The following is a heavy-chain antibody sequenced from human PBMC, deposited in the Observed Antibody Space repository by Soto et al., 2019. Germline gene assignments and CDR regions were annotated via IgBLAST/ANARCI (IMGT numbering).Heavy chain of an antibody. CDR2: ISGSGGST. CDR3: AKVQKRWRGYFDL. Sequence: EVQLLESGGGLVQPGGSLRLSCAASGFTFSSYAMSWVRQAPGKGLEWVSAISGSGGSTYYADSVKGRFTISRANTKHPLYLQTNSLSAEDTAVYYCAKVQKRWRGYFDLWGRGTLVTVSS. CDR1: GFTFSSYA. J-gene: IGHJ2*01. V-gene: IGHV3-23*01.